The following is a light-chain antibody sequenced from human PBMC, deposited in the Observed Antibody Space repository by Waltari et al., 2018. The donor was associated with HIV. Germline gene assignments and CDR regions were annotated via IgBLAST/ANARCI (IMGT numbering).Light chain of an antibody. CDR3: MQTLQTPPT. CDR1: QTLLHSNGYNY. V-gene: IGKV2-28*01. CDR2: LDS. J-gene: IGKJ2*01. Sequence: EIVLTQSPLSLSVTPAEPASISCTSSQTLLHSNGYNYLDWYLQKPGQPPQLLIYLDSNRASGVPDRFSGSGSGTNFTRKISRVEVEDVGTYFCMQTLQTPPTFGQGTKLDIK.